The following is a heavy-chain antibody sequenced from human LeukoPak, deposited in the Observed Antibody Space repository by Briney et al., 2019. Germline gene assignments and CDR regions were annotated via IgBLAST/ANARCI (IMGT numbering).Heavy chain of an antibody. J-gene: IGHJ6*03. Sequence: GASVKVSCKASGYTFTSYGISWVRQAPGQGLEWMGWIHPHTGGTKYARKFQGGVTMTRDMSINTAYLDLRRLRPDDTAVYYCVRVAYYGSGSYSYYIDVWGTGTTVTVSS. D-gene: IGHD3-10*01. V-gene: IGHV1-2*02. CDR2: IHPHTGGT. CDR1: GYTFTSYG. CDR3: VRVAYYGSGSYSYYIDV.